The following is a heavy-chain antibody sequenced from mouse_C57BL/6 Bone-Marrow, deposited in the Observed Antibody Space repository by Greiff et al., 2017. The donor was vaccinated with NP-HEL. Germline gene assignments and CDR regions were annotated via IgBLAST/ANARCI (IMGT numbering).Heavy chain of an antibody. CDR2: IYPGSGST. V-gene: IGHV1-55*01. CDR1: GYTFTSYW. D-gene: IGHD1-1*01. J-gene: IGHJ1*03. CDR3: ARGGFGHYYGSSYVKWYFDV. Sequence: QVQLQQPGAELVKPGASVKMSCKASGYTFTSYWITWVKQRPGQGLEWIGDIYPGSGSTNYNEKFKSKATLTVDTSSSTAYMQLSSLTSEDSAVYYCARGGFGHYYGSSYVKWYFDVWGTGTTVTVSS.